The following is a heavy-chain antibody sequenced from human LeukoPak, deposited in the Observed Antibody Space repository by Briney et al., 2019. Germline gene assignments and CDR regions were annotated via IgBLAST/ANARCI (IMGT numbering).Heavy chain of an antibody. J-gene: IGHJ6*03. CDR2: INTATANP. CDR1: GYTFTGYY. V-gene: IGHV7-4-1*02. CDR3: ARRVSFPPYYMNV. D-gene: IGHD3-10*01. Sequence: ASVKVSCKASGYTFTGYYMHWVRQAPGQGLEWMGRINTATANPTYVQGFTGRFVFSLDTSLSTAYLQISSLKAEDTAVYYCARRVSFPPYYMNVWGKGTTVTVSS.